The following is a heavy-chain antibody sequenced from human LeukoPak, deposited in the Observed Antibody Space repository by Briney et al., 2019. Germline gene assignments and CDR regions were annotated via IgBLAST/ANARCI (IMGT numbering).Heavy chain of an antibody. CDR2: ISPYNGDT. D-gene: IGHD3-10*01. CDR1: GYTFTNYG. V-gene: IGHV1-18*01. J-gene: IGHJ4*02. CDR3: AREGDALLWFGSYFDY. Sequence: EASVKVSCKASGYTFTNYGVSWLRQAPGQGLEWMGWISPYNGDTNYAQKLQGRVTMTTDTSTSTAYMELRSLRSDDTAVYYCAREGDALLWFGSYFDYWGQGTLVTVSS.